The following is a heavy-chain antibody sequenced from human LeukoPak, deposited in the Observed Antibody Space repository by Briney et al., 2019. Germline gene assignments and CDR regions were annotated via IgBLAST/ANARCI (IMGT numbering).Heavy chain of an antibody. CDR1: GFTFSSYG. D-gene: IGHD3-22*01. J-gene: IGHJ4*02. CDR3: AREIGDYYDSSGADY. CDR2: IWYDGSNK. Sequence: GGSLRPSCAASGFTFSSYGMHWVRQAPGKGLEWVAVIWYDGSNKYYADSVKGRFTISRDNSKNTLYLQMNSLRAEDTAVYYCAREIGDYYDSSGADYWGQGTLVTVSS. V-gene: IGHV3-33*01.